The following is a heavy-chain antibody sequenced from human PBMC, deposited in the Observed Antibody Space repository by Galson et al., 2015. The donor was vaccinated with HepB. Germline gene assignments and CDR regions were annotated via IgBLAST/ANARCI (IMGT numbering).Heavy chain of an antibody. J-gene: IGHJ4*02. CDR1: GYIFTGYY. CDR3: ASGLTIFGVVIPMYY. CDR2: INPNSGDT. D-gene: IGHD3-3*01. Sequence: SVKVSCKASGYIFTGYYLHWVRQAPGQGLEWVGWINPNSGDTKYAQKFQGRVTMTRDMAITTGYMEVNSLRFDDTAVYFCASGLTIFGVVIPMYYWGQGTLVTVSS. V-gene: IGHV1-2*02.